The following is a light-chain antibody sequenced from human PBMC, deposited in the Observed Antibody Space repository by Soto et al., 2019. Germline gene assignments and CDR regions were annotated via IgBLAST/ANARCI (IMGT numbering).Light chain of an antibody. CDR3: QQSYSTAIT. J-gene: IGKJ5*01. V-gene: IGKV1-39*01. Sequence: DIQMTQSPSSLSASVGDRVTITCRASQSISSYLNWYQQKPGKAPKLLIYKASTLKSGVPSRFSGSGSGTDFTLTISSLQPEDFATYYCQQSYSTAITFGQGTRLEIK. CDR2: KAS. CDR1: QSISSY.